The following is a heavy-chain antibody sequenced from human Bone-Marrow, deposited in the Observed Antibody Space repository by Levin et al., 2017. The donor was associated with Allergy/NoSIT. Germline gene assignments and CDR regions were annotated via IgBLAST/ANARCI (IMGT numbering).Heavy chain of an antibody. CDR1: GYTFTSYG. J-gene: IGHJ1*01. CDR2: ISAYNGNT. Sequence: GESLKISCKASGYTFTSYGFSWVRQAPGQGLEWMGWISAYNGNTKYAQKFQGRVTMTTDTSTRTAYMELRSLRPDDTAVYYCARNDYGDYGYFQHWGQGTLVTVSS. V-gene: IGHV1-18*01. CDR3: ARNDYGDYGYFQH. D-gene: IGHD4-17*01.